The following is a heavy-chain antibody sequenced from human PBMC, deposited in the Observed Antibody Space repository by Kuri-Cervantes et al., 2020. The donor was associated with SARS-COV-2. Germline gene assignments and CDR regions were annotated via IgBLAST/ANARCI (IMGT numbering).Heavy chain of an antibody. CDR2: INPNSGGT. V-gene: IGHV1-2*02. J-gene: IGHJ5*02. Sequence: ASVKVSCKASGVTFGSYAISWVRQAPGQGLEWMGWINPNSGGTNYAQKFQGRVTMTRDTSISTAYMELSRLRSDDTAVYYCARGGIVLMVYAQDDTNWFDPWGQGTLVTVSS. D-gene: IGHD2-8*01. CDR1: GVTFGSYA. CDR3: ARGGIVLMVYAQDDTNWFDP.